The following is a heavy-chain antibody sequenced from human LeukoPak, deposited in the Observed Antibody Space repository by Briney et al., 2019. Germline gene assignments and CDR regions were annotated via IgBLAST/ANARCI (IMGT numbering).Heavy chain of an antibody. CDR1: DGSISSYY. J-gene: IGHJ5*02. CDR2: IYHSGST. Sequence: SETLSLTCTVSDGSISSYYWSWIRQPPGKGLEWIGYIYHSGSTYYNPSLKSRVTISVDRSKNQFSLKLSSVTAADTAVYYCARAAAGHGWFDPWGQGTLVTVSS. V-gene: IGHV4-59*12. D-gene: IGHD6-13*01. CDR3: ARAAAGHGWFDP.